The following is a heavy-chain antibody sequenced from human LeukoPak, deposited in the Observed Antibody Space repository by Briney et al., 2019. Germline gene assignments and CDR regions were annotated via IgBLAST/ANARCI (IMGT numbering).Heavy chain of an antibody. Sequence: PGGSLRLSCAASGFTVSSNYMSWVRQAPGKALEWVSVIYSGGSTYYADSVKGRFTISRDNSKNTLYLQMNSPRAEDTAVYYCARGVYYYDSSGYLFNYWGQGTLVTVSS. CDR3: ARGVYYYDSSGYLFNY. D-gene: IGHD3-22*01. CDR2: IYSGGST. CDR1: GFTVSSNY. J-gene: IGHJ4*02. V-gene: IGHV3-53*01.